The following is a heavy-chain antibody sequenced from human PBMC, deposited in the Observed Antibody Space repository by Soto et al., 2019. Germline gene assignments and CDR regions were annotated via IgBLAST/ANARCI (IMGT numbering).Heavy chain of an antibody. J-gene: IGHJ5*01. D-gene: IGHD6-19*01. Sequence: QVQLVQSGAEVKKPGASVKVSCKASGYTFTSYGISWVRQAPGQGLEGMGWISAYNGNTNYAQKLQGRVTMTTDTSTSIAYMELRSLRSDDTAVYYCARDGATPYSSGCLDSWCQGTLVTVSS. CDR2: ISAYNGNT. V-gene: IGHV1-18*04. CDR3: ARDGATPYSSGCLDS. CDR1: GYTFTSYG.